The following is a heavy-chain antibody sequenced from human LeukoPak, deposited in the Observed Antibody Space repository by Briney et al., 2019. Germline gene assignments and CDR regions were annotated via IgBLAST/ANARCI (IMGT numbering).Heavy chain of an antibody. CDR2: INPNSGGT. CDR3: ARARTYVGDIPGPMDV. Sequence: ASVKVSCKASGYTFTGYYMHWVRQAPGQGLEWMGWINPNSGGTSYAQKFQGRVTMTRDTSISTAYMELSRLRSDDTAVYYCARARTYVGDIPGPMDVWGKGTTVTVSS. CDR1: GYTFTGYY. V-gene: IGHV1-2*02. J-gene: IGHJ6*03. D-gene: IGHD3-16*02.